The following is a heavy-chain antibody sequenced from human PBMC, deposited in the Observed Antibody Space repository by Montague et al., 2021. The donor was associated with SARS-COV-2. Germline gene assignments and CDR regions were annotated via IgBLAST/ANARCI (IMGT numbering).Heavy chain of an antibody. V-gene: IGHV4-61*01. Sequence: ETLSLTCTVSGGSVSSGSYYWSWIRQPPGKGLEWIGYIYYSGSTNYNPSLKGRVTISVDTSKNQFSLKLSSVTAADTAVYYCARDPWRITIFGVVTRYGMDVWGQGTTVTVSS. CDR1: GGSVSSGSYY. D-gene: IGHD3-3*01. CDR2: IYYSGST. J-gene: IGHJ6*02. CDR3: ARDPWRITIFGVVTRYGMDV.